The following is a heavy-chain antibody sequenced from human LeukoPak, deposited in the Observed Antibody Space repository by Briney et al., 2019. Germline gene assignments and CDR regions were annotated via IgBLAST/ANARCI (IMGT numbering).Heavy chain of an antibody. J-gene: IGHJ6*03. CDR2: IFHDGRNK. Sequence: PGRSLRLSCAASGFSFSDDAMHWVRQAPGKGPEWVAVIFHDGRNKYYADSVKGRFTISRDNSKNTLYLQMNSLRAEDTAVYYCAKDQDYYGSGYYMDVWGKGTTVTISS. CDR1: GFSFSDDA. D-gene: IGHD3-10*01. CDR3: AKDQDYYGSGYYMDV. V-gene: IGHV3-30*18.